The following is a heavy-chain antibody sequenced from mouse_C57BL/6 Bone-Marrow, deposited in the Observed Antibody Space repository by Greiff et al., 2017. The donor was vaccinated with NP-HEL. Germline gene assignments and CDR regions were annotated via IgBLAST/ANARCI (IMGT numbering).Heavy chain of an antibody. J-gene: IGHJ1*03. CDR1: GFTFSSYA. V-gene: IGHV5-9-1*02. CDR2: ISSGGDYI. CDR3: TRDYYGSSWYFDV. Sequence: DVMLVESGEGLVKPGGSLKLSCAASGFTFSSYAMSWVRQTPEKRLEWVAYISSGGDYIYYADTVKGRFTISRDNARNTLYLQMSSLKSEDTAMYYCTRDYYGSSWYFDVWGTGTTVTVSS. D-gene: IGHD1-1*01.